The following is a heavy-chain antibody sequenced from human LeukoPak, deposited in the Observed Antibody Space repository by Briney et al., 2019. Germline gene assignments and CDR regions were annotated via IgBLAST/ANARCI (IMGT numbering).Heavy chain of an antibody. CDR3: AADYNWNLDYYYYYGMDV. D-gene: IGHD1-20*01. CDR1: GFTFTTSA. V-gene: IGHV1-58*02. Sequence: SVKVSCKASGFTFTTSAMQWVRQARGQRLEWIGWIAVGSGNTNYAQKFQERVTITRDMSTSTAYMELSSLRSEDTAVYYCAADYNWNLDYYYYYGMDVWGLGTTVIVS. J-gene: IGHJ6*02. CDR2: IAVGSGNT.